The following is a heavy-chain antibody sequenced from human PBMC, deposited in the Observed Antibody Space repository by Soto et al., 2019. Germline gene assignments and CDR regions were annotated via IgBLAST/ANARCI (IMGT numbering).Heavy chain of an antibody. Sequence: QVRLVQSGAEVKKPGASVKVSCKASGYTFTSYAMHWVRQAPGQRLEWMGWINAGNGNTKYSQKFQGRVTITRDTSASTAYMELSSLRSEDTAVYYCARVRQQPGDYYGMDVWGQGTTVTVSS. CDR2: INAGNGNT. V-gene: IGHV1-3*01. CDR1: GYTFTSYA. CDR3: ARVRQQPGDYYGMDV. J-gene: IGHJ6*02. D-gene: IGHD6-13*01.